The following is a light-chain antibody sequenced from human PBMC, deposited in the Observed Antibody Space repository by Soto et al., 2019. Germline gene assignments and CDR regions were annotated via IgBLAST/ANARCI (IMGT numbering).Light chain of an antibody. V-gene: IGKV3-20*01. J-gene: IGKJ3*01. CDR1: QSVSSSY. CDR2: GAS. Sequence: EIVLTHSPGTLSLSPCERATLSFSASQSVSSSYLAWYQQKPGQAPRLLIYGASSRATGIPDRLSGSGSGTDFTLTISRLEPEDFAVYYCQQYGSSPFTFGPGTKVDIK. CDR3: QQYGSSPFT.